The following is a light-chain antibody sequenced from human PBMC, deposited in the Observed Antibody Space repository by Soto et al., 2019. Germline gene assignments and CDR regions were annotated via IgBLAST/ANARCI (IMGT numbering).Light chain of an antibody. J-gene: IGKJ5*01. V-gene: IGKV3-20*01. CDR3: QHYDNSAT. Sequence: EIVLAQSPGTLSLSPGERATLSCRASQSVRNGYLAWYQQKPGQAPRLLIYAASTRATGIPDRFSGSGSGTDFSLTISRLEPEDVAVYYWQHYDNSATFGQGTRLEIK. CDR1: QSVRNGY. CDR2: AAS.